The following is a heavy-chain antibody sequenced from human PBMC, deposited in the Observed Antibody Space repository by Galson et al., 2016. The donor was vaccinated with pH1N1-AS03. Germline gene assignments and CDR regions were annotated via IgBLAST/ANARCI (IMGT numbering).Heavy chain of an antibody. D-gene: IGHD2-2*01. CDR1: GFTFSGYS. CDR2: ISSGGDYI. V-gene: IGHV3-21*01. Sequence: SLRLSCAASGFTFSGYSMNWVRQAPGKGLEWVSTISSGGDYIYSSDSLKGRFTISRDNAKNSLYPQMNSLRAEDTAVYYCARDRPRYCSGTSCYVRYFDYWGQGTLVTVSS. CDR3: ARDRPRYCSGTSCYVRYFDY. J-gene: IGHJ4*02.